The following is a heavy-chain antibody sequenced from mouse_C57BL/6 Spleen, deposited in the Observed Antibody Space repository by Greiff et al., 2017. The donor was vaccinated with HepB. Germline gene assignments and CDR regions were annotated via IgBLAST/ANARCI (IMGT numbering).Heavy chain of an antibody. CDR2: IDPSDSYT. CDR1: GYTFTSYW. CDR3: ARSDVYAMDY. Sequence: QVQLQQPGAELVMPGASVKLSCKASGYTFTSYWMHWVKQRPGQGLEWIGEIDPSDSYTNYNQKFKGKSTLTVDKSSSTAYMQLSSLTSEDSAVYYCARSDVYAMDYWGQGTSVTVSS. V-gene: IGHV1-69*01. J-gene: IGHJ4*01.